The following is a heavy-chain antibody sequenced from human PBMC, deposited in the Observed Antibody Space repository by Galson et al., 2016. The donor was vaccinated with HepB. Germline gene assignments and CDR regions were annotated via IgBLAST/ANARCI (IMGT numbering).Heavy chain of an antibody. Sequence: SLRLSCAASGFTFSNYAMHWVRQAPGKGLEWVAVISYDSSTKYYADSVRGRLTISRDNSKDALYLQMNSLTPKDTAVYYCARGTCSSTSCSPGYYYGMDVWGQGTTVTVSS. D-gene: IGHD2-2*01. V-gene: IGHV3-30*03. CDR2: ISYDSSTK. J-gene: IGHJ6*02. CDR3: ARGTCSSTSCSPGYYYGMDV. CDR1: GFTFSNYA.